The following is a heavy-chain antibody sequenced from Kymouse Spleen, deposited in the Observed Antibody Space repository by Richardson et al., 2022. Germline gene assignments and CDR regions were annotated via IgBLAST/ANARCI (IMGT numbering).Heavy chain of an antibody. CDR1: GGSFSGYY. D-gene: IGHD3-10*01. CDR2: INHSGST. V-gene: IGHV4-34*01. J-gene: IGHJ3*02. CDR3: AREDYGSGSYYPFDI. Sequence: QVQLQQWGAGLLKPSETLSLTCAVYGGSFSGYYWSWIRQPPGKGLEWIGEINHSGSTNYNPSLKSRVTISVDTSKNQFSLKLSSVTAADTAVYYCAREDYGSGSYYPFDIWGQGTMVTVSS.